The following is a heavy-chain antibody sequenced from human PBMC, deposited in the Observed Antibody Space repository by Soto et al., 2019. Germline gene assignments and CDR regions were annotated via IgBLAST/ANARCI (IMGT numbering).Heavy chain of an antibody. CDR3: ARDYDSSGYYDLNWFDP. V-gene: IGHV3-30*04. D-gene: IGHD3-22*01. Sequence: PGGSLRLSCIASGFTFSRSVMHWGLQAPCKGLEWVAIISSDGSNQYYADSVKGRFTISRDNAKNSLYLQMNSLRDEDTAVYYCARDYDSSGYYDLNWFDPWGQGTLVTVSS. CDR1: GFTFSRSV. CDR2: ISSDGSNQ. J-gene: IGHJ5*02.